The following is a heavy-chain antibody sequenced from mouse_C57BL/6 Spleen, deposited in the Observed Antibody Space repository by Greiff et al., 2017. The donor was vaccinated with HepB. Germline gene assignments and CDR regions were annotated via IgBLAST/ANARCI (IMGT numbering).Heavy chain of an antibody. D-gene: IGHD1-1*01. CDR1: GFSLTSYG. J-gene: IGHJ4*01. CDR3: AKYGSSSYAMDY. CDR2: IWRGGST. Sequence: QVQLQQSGPGLVQPSQRLSITCTVSGFSLTSYGVHWVRQSPGKGLEWLGVIWRGGSTDYNAAFMSRLSITKDNSKSQVFFKMNSLQADDTAIYYCAKYGSSSYAMDYWGQGTSVTVSS. V-gene: IGHV2-5*01.